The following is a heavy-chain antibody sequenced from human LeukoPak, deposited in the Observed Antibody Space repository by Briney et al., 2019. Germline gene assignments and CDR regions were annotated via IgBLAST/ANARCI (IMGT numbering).Heavy chain of an antibody. V-gene: IGHV1-2*02. CDR3: ARAATLGYCSGGSCYSYYYYGMDV. J-gene: IGHJ6*02. D-gene: IGHD2-15*01. CDR2: INPNSGGT. CDR1: GYTFTGYY. Sequence: ASVKVSCKASGYTFTGYYMHWVRQAPGQGLEWMGWINPNSGGTNYAQKFQGRVTMTRDTSISTAYMELSRLRSDDTAVYHCARAATLGYCSGGSCYSYYYYGMDVWGQGTTVTVSS.